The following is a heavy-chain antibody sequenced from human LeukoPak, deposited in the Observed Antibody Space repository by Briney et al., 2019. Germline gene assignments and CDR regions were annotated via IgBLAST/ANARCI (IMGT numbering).Heavy chain of an antibody. CDR3: ARDGDTPMVDSDY. CDR2: INGNSGDT. CDR1: GYTFTGYY. Sequence: GASVKVSCKASGYTFTGYYMYWVRQAPGQGLEWMGWINGNSGDTKYAQKFQGRVTMTRDTSINTVYMELSGLRSDDTAVYYCARDGDTPMVDSDYWGQGTLVTVSS. V-gene: IGHV1-2*02. J-gene: IGHJ4*02. D-gene: IGHD5-18*01.